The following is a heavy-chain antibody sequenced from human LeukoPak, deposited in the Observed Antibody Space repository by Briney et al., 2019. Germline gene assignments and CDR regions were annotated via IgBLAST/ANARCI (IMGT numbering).Heavy chain of an antibody. CDR1: GFTFSSYS. D-gene: IGHD4-17*01. Sequence: GGSLRLSCAASGFTFSSYSMNWVRQAPGKGLEWVSLIYSGGSTYYADSVKGRFTISRDNSKNTLYLQMNSLRAEDTAVYYCAREGAYGDYVFDYWGQGTLVTVSS. J-gene: IGHJ4*02. V-gene: IGHV3-66*01. CDR3: AREGAYGDYVFDY. CDR2: IYSGGST.